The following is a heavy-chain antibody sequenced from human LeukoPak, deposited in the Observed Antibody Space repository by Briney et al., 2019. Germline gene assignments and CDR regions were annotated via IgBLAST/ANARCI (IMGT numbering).Heavy chain of an antibody. J-gene: IGHJ4*02. Sequence: SETLSLTYTVSGGSISSYYWSWIRQPPGKGLEWIGYIYYSGSTNYNPSLESRVTISVDTSKNQFSLKLSSVTAADTAVYYCARGKYQLLRDYYFDYWGQGTLVTVSS. V-gene: IGHV4-59*01. CDR1: GGSISSYY. CDR3: ARGKYQLLRDYYFDY. D-gene: IGHD2-2*01. CDR2: IYYSGST.